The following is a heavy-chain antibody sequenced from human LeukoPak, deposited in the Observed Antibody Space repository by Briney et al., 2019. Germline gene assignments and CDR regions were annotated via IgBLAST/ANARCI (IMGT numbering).Heavy chain of an antibody. CDR2: IKQDGSEK. V-gene: IGHV3-7*01. Sequence: SGGSLRLSCAPSGFTFSSYWMSWVRQAPGKGLEWVANIKQDGSEKYYVDSVKGRFTISRDNAKNSLYLQMNSLRAEDTAVYYCARDSKIQLCDYWGQGTLVTVSS. D-gene: IGHD5-18*01. CDR3: ARDSKIQLCDY. CDR1: GFTFSSYW. J-gene: IGHJ4*02.